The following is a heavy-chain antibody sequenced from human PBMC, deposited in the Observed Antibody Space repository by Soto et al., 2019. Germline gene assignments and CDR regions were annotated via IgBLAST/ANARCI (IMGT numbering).Heavy chain of an antibody. CDR3: ARAEMATTHYFDY. V-gene: IGHV4-30-2*01. Sequence: SETLSLTCAVSGGSISSGGYSWSWIRQPPGKGLEWIGYIYHSGSTYYNPSLKSRVTISVDRSKNQFSLKLSSVTVADTAVYYCARAEMATTHYFDYWGQGTLVTVSS. J-gene: IGHJ4*02. CDR2: IYHSGST. CDR1: GGSISSGGYS. D-gene: IGHD5-12*01.